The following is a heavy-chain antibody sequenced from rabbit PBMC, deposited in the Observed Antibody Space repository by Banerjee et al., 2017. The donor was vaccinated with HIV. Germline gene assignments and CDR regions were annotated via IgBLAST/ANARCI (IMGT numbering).Heavy chain of an antibody. CDR1: GFTINSSYY. V-gene: IGHV1S40*01. CDR2: IAGDTTGTT. J-gene: IGHJ4*01. Sequence: QSLEESGGGLVQPVGSLTLTCNASGFTINSSYYMCCVRQAPGKGLEWITCIAGDTTGTTYYANWAKGRFTISKTSSTTVTLQMTSLTAADTATYFCARVVAGVLYYFNLWGPGTLVTVS. D-gene: IGHD4-1*01. CDR3: ARVVAGVLYYFNL.